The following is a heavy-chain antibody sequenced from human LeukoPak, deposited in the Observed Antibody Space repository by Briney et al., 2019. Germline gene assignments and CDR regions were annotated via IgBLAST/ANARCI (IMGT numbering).Heavy chain of an antibody. CDR1: GFTFSSYA. J-gene: IGHJ4*02. CDR3: AKDRRGLATDFDY. V-gene: IGHV3-23*01. CDR2: VTATGGAT. D-gene: IGHD4-17*01. Sequence: PGGSLRLSCAASGFTFSSYAMSWVRQAPGKGLEWVSAVTATGGATYYADSVKGRFTISRDNSKNSLYLQINTLRPEDTALYYCAKDRRGLATDFDYWGQGTLVTVSS.